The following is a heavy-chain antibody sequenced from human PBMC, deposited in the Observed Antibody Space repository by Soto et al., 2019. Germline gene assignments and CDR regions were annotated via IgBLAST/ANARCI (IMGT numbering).Heavy chain of an antibody. D-gene: IGHD2-15*01. CDR3: TRGGAARPDY. CDR1: GFRFTSFG. CDR2: ISGLSATT. V-gene: IGHV3-48*04. Sequence: DVVLVNSGGGFVRPGESLRLSCGASGFRFTSFGMNWVRQGPGKGLEWLSYISGLSATTYYADSVRGRFTVSRDNDMNLVFLQLNNLRGDDTAVYYCTRGGAARPDYWGQVSRVVVSS. J-gene: IGHJ4*02.